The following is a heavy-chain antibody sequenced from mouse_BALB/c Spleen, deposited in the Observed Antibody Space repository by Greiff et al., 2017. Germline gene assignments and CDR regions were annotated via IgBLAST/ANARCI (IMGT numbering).Heavy chain of an antibody. CDR2: INPDSSTI. V-gene: IGHV4-1*02. J-gene: IGHJ3*01. CDR1: GFDFSRYW. D-gene: IGHD2-1*01. CDR3: AREADGNYLWFAY. Sequence: EVKVIESGGGLVQPGGSLKLSCAASGFDFSRYWMSWVRQAPGKGLEWIGEINPDSSTINYTPSLKDKFIISRDNAKNTLYLQMSKVRSEDTALYYCAREADGNYLWFAYWGQGTLVTVSA.